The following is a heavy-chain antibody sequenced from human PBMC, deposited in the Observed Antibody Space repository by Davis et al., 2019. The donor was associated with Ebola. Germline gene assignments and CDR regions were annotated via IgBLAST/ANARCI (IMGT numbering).Heavy chain of an antibody. CDR3: ARDPTASIAARYYYYYGMDV. CDR2: INRDESGT. J-gene: IGHJ6*02. Sequence: HTGGSLRLSCAASGFTFSNYWMYWVRQAPGKGLVWVSRINRDESGTTYADSVKGRFTISRDNAKNSLYLQMNSLRDEDTAVYYCARDPTASIAARYYYYYGMDVWGQGTTVTVSS. D-gene: IGHD6-6*01. CDR1: GFTFSNYW. V-gene: IGHV3-74*01.